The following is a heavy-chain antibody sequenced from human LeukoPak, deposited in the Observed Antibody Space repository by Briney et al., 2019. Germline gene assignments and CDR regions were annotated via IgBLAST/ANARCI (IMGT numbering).Heavy chain of an antibody. CDR3: ARIRSGYDFWSAVIVGYYMDV. CDR1: VGTFSSYA. V-gene: IGHV1-69*13. CDR2: IIPIFGTA. Sequence: SVTVSCKASVGTFSSYAIRWLRQAPGQGLDWMGGIIPIFGTANYAQKFQGRVTITADESTSTAYMELRSLRSDDTVVYYCARIRSGYDFWSAVIVGYYMDVWGKGTTVTVS. J-gene: IGHJ6*03. D-gene: IGHD3-3*01.